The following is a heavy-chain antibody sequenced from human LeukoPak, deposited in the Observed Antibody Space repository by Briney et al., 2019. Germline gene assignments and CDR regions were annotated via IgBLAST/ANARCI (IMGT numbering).Heavy chain of an antibody. D-gene: IGHD2-8*01. CDR2: IYPDDSDT. CDR3: ARLAFCTNAVCFSNYYYSMDV. V-gene: IGHV5-51*01. CDR1: GYSFTSYW. Sequence: GVSLKISCKGSGYSFTSYWIGWVRQMPGKGLEWMGIIYPDDSDTKYSPSFQGQVTISADKSISTAYLQWSSLKASDTAMYYCARLAFCTNAVCFSNYYYSMDVWGRGTTVTVSS. J-gene: IGHJ6*03.